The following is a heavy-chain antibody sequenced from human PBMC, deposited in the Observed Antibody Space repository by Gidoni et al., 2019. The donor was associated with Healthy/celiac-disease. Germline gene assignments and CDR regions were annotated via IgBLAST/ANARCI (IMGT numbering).Heavy chain of an antibody. V-gene: IGHV4-34*01. CDR3: ARSRVVLMVYATYYYYYGMDV. CDR1: DGSFSGYY. D-gene: IGHD2-8*01. Sequence: QVQLQQWGAGLLKPSETLSLTCPVYDGSFSGYYWTRIRQPPGKGLEWMREINHSGSTNYNPSLKSRVTISVDTSKNQCSLKLSSVTAADTAVYYCARSRVVLMVYATYYYYYGMDVWGQGTTVTVSS. J-gene: IGHJ6*02. CDR2: INHSGST.